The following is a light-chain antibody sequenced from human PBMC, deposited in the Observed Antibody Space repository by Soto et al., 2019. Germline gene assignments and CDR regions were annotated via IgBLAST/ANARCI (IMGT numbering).Light chain of an antibody. CDR2: EVS. Sequence: DVLMTQTPLSLSVTPGQPASISCKSSQSLLNSDGKTYLYWYLQRAGQPPQLLIYEVSNPFSGVPDTFGGRRSGTDFTLKISRVEADDLRVYYCLQTIQFPYTFGQGTNLEIK. J-gene: IGKJ2*01. CDR3: LQTIQFPYT. V-gene: IGKV2D-29*01. CDR1: QSLLNSDGKTY.